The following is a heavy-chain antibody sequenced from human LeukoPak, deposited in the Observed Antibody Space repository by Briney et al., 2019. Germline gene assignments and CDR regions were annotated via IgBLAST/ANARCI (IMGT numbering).Heavy chain of an antibody. CDR2: INHSGST. CDR3: ARLPLYNWNSNWFDP. Sequence: PSETLSLTCAVYGGSFSGYYWSWLRQPPGKGLEWIGEINHSGSTNYNPSLKSRVTISVDTSKNQFSLKLSSVTAADTAVYYCARLPLYNWNSNWFDPWGQGTLVTVSS. J-gene: IGHJ5*02. V-gene: IGHV4-34*01. D-gene: IGHD1-7*01. CDR1: GGSFSGYY.